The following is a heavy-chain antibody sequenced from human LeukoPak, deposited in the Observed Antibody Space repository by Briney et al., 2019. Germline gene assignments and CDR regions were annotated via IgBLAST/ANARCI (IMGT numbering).Heavy chain of an antibody. V-gene: IGHV4-61*01. CDR3: ARDARVCTNGVCYGMDV. CDR2: IYYSGST. Sequence: SETLSLTCTVSGGSVSSGSYYWSWIRQPPGKGLEWIGYIYYSGSTNYNPPLKSRVTISVDTSKNQFSLKLSSVTAADTAVYYCARDARVCTNGVCYGMDVWGQGTTVTVSS. D-gene: IGHD2-8*01. CDR1: GGSVSSGSYY. J-gene: IGHJ6*02.